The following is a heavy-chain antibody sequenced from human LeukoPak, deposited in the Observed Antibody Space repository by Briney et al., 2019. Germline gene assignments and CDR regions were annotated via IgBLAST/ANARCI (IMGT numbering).Heavy chain of an antibody. CDR1: VGTFSSYA. D-gene: IGHD4-23*01. Sequence: SVKVSCKASVGTFSSYAISWVRPAPGQGLERMGRIIPILGIANYAQKFQGRVTITADKSTSTAYMELSSLRSEDTAVYYCARDSATVVTPRGMDVWGQGTTVTVSS. CDR2: IIPILGIA. CDR3: ARDSATVVTPRGMDV. V-gene: IGHV1-69*04. J-gene: IGHJ6*02.